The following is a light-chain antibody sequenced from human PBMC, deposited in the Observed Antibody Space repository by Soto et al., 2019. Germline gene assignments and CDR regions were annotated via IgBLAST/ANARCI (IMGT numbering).Light chain of an antibody. CDR1: QYISDF. CDR3: QQSYTTPLT. V-gene: IGKV1-39*01. CDR2: AAS. J-gene: IGKJ4*01. Sequence: DIQMTQSPSSLSASVGDRVTLTWRASQYISDFLNWYQQKPGKAPVILIYAASTLQSGVPSRFTGSRSETNFTLIISSLQPEEFATYYCQQSYTTPLTVGGGTKVDIK.